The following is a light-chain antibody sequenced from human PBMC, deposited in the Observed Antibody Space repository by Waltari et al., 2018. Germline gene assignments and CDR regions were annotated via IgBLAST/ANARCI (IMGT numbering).Light chain of an antibody. CDR1: SNKXXXXG. V-gene: IGLV10-54*01. Sequence: QAGLTQPPSVSKGLRQTATLTCTGNSNKXXXXGXXWPQQHQGHPPKLLSCRNHNRPSGISERFSASRSGNTASLTITVRQPEDEADYYCSSWDSSLSAVVFGGGTKLTVL. J-gene: IGLJ2*01. CDR3: SSWDSSLSAVV. CDR2: RNH.